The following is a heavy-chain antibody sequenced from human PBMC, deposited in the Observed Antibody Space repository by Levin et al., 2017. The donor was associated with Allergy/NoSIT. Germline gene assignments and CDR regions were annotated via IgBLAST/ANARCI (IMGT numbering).Heavy chain of an antibody. J-gene: IGHJ4*02. D-gene: IGHD1-26*01. Sequence: PGGSLRLSCAASGFTFSSYAMHWVRQAPGKGLEWVAVISYDGSNKYYADSVKGRFTISRDNSKNTLYLQMNSLRAEDTAVYYCARDQGGSYSSFDYWGQGTLVTVSS. CDR3: ARDQGGSYSSFDY. CDR2: ISYDGSNK. V-gene: IGHV3-30-3*01. CDR1: GFTFSSYA.